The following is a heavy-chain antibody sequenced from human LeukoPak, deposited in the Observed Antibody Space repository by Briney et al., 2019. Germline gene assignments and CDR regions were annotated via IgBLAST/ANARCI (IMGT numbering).Heavy chain of an antibody. D-gene: IGHD1-26*01. CDR2: ISSSGSTI. CDR1: GFTFCDYY. CDR3: ARGAKWAYYFDY. J-gene: IGHJ4*02. V-gene: IGHV3-11*04. Sequence: GGSLRLSWAASGFTFCDYYMSWIRQAPGKGLEWVSYISSSGSTIYYADSVKGRFTISRDNAKDTLYLHMNSLTAEDTAVYYCARGAKWAYYFDYWGQGTLVTVSS.